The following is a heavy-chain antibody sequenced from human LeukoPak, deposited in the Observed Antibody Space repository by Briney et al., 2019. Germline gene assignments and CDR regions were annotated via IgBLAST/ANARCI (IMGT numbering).Heavy chain of an antibody. J-gene: IGHJ6*02. V-gene: IGHV4-39*07. CDR3: ARANQVLLWFGELLYYYGMDV. Sequence: PSETLSLTCTVSGGSISSSSYYWGWIRQPPGKGLEWIGSIYYSGSTYYNPSLKSRVTISVDTSKNQFSLKLSSVTAADTAVYYCARANQVLLWFGELLYYYGMDVWGQGTTVTVSS. CDR1: GGSISSSSYY. D-gene: IGHD3-10*01. CDR2: IYYSGST.